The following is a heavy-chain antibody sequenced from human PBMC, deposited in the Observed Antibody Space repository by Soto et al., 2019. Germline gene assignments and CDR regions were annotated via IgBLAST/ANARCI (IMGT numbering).Heavy chain of an antibody. CDR3: ARDPSGMWGANWFDP. J-gene: IGHJ5*02. Sequence: GASVKVPCKASGYTFTSYYMHWVRPAPGQGLEWMGIINPSGGSTSYAQKFQGRVTMTRDTSTSTVYMELSSLRSEDTAVYYCARDPSGMWGANWFDPWGQGTRVTVSA. D-gene: IGHD3-16*01. CDR2: INPSGGST. V-gene: IGHV1-46*01. CDR1: GYTFTSYY.